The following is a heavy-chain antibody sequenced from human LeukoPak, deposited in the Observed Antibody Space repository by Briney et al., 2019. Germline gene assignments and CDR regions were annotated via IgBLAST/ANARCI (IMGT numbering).Heavy chain of an antibody. D-gene: IGHD2-15*01. J-gene: IGHJ4*02. Sequence: SETLSLXCTVSGGSISSSSYYWGWIRQPPGKGLEWIGSIYYSGITYYNPSLKSRVTISVDTSKNQFSLKLSSVTAADTAVYYCVGAVVAATHHFDYWGQGTLVTVSS. V-gene: IGHV4-39*01. CDR3: VGAVVAATHHFDY. CDR2: IYYSGIT. CDR1: GGSISSSSYY.